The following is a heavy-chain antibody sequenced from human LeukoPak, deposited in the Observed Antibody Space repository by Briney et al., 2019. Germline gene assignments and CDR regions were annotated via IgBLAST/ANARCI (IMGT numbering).Heavy chain of an antibody. Sequence: PGGSLRLSCAASGFTFSSYAMSWVRQAPGKGLEWVSAISGSGGSTYYADSVKGRFTISRDNSKNTLYLQMNSLRAEDTAVYYCANSLSPYYYDSSGLFDYWGQGALVTVSS. CDR1: GFTFSSYA. V-gene: IGHV3-23*01. CDR3: ANSLSPYYYDSSGLFDY. J-gene: IGHJ4*02. CDR2: ISGSGGST. D-gene: IGHD3-22*01.